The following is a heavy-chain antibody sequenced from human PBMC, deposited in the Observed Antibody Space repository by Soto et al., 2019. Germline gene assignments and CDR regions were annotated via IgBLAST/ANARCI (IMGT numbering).Heavy chain of an antibody. D-gene: IGHD3-22*01. J-gene: IGHJ6*02. CDR3: ASGDYDSSGYYYYYYGMDV. Sequence: QVQLVESGGGVVQPGRSLRLSCAASGFTFSSYGMHWVRQAPGKGLGWVAVIWYDGSNKYYADSVKGRFTISRDNSKNTLYLQMNSLRAEDTAVYYCASGDYDSSGYYYYYYGMDVWGQGTTVTVSS. CDR1: GFTFSSYG. CDR2: IWYDGSNK. V-gene: IGHV3-33*01.